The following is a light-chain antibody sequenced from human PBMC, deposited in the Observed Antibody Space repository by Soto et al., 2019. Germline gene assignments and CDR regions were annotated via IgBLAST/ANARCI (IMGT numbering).Light chain of an antibody. J-gene: IGLJ1*01. V-gene: IGLV2-8*01. CDR3: SSYAGSINPYV. CDR1: GRDIGAYNY. Sequence: QSALTQPASVSGSPGQSITISCTGSGRDIGAYNYVSWYQQHPGKAPKLIIYEVTKRPLGVPDRFSGSKSGNTASLTVSGLQAEDEADYYCSSYAGSINPYVFGTGTKVTVL. CDR2: EVT.